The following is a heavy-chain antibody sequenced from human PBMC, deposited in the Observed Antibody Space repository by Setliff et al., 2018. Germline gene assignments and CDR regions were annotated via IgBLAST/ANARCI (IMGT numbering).Heavy chain of an antibody. CDR2: ISRSADST. J-gene: IGHJ4*02. V-gene: IGHV3-23*01. Sequence: GGSLRLSCAASGFSFSAYAMSWVRQAPGKGLEWVSSISRSADSTYYADSVKGRFTISRDNSKNTLYLQMNSLRADDTAVYYCARGGDYCGGECYIPPPDSYWGQGTLVTVSS. D-gene: IGHD2-21*01. CDR3: ARGGDYCGGECYIPPPDSY. CDR1: GFSFSAYA.